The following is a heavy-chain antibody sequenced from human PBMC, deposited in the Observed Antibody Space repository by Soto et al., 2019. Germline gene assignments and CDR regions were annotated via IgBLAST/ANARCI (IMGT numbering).Heavy chain of an antibody. D-gene: IGHD3-3*01. CDR1: GGSISSYY. J-gene: IGHJ4*02. CDR3: ARARITIFGVVPGDPYYFDY. CDR2: IYYSGST. V-gene: IGHV4-59*01. Sequence: SETLSLTCTVSGGSISSYYWSWIRQPPGKGLEWIGYIYYSGSTNYNPSLKSRVTISVDTSKNQFSLKLSSVTAADTAVYYCARARITIFGVVPGDPYYFDYWGQGALVTVSS.